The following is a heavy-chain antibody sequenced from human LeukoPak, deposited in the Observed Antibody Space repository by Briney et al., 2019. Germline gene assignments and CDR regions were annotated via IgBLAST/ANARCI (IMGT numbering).Heavy chain of an antibody. J-gene: IGHJ3*02. Sequence: SETLSLTCTVSGGSISSGGYYWSWIRQHPGKGLEWIGYIYYSGSTYYNPSLKSRVTISVDTSKNQFSLKLSSVTAADTAVYYCARPTYCSGGSCRDDAFDIWGQGTMVTVSS. CDR1: GGSISSGGYY. V-gene: IGHV4-31*03. D-gene: IGHD2-15*01. CDR3: ARPTYCSGGSCRDDAFDI. CDR2: IYYSGST.